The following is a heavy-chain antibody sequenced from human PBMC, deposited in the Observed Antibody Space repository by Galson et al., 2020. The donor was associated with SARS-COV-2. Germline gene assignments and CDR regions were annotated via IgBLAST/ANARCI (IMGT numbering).Heavy chain of an antibody. CDR1: GDSISSYY. CDR2: VYYSETT. Sequence: SETLSLTCSVSGDSISSYYWSWIRQPPGKGLEWIGYVYYSETTNYNPSLKNRVTISLDRSRNQFSLNLNSVTTADTAVYYCARGARGGHFYGSSNAFDIWGQGTKVTVSS. J-gene: IGHJ3*02. V-gene: IGHV4-59*01. CDR3: ARGARGGHFYGSSNAFDI. D-gene: IGHD3-10*01.